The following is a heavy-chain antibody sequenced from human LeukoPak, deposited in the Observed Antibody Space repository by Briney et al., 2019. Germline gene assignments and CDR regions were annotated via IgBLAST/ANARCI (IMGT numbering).Heavy chain of an antibody. D-gene: IGHD1-26*01. CDR2: ISGGNGNT. Sequence: ASVKVSCKASGYSFSTYAMHWVRQAPGQRLEWMGWISGGNGNTKYSVKFEGRVTITRDTSANTAYMDLSSLRSEDTAVYYCATRIVGATTFYYMDVWGKGTTVTVSS. CDR3: ATRIVGATTFYYMDV. V-gene: IGHV1-3*01. J-gene: IGHJ6*03. CDR1: GYSFSTYA.